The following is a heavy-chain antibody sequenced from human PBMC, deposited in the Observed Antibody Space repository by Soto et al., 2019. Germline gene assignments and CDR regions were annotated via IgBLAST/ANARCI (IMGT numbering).Heavy chain of an antibody. CDR2: IYISGST. V-gene: IGHV4-4*07. CDR3: AQSRTSSWNMWFDP. CDR1: GGSFSNYY. J-gene: IGHJ5*02. D-gene: IGHD6-13*01. Sequence: SETLSLTCTVSGGSFSNYYWSWIRQPAGKGLEWIGRIYISGSTHYNPSLQSRVTMSVDTSKNQFSLILSSVTAADTAVYYCAQSRTSSWNMWFDPWGQGTLVTVYS.